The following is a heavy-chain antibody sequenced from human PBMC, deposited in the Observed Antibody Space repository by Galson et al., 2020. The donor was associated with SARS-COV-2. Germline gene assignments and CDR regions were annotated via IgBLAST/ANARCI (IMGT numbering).Heavy chain of an antibody. CDR3: ASPRQAGLDY. J-gene: IGHJ4*02. V-gene: IGHV4-39*07. CDR1: GGSISTYSYH. CDR2: ILYSGST. Sequence: ASETLSLTCTVSGGSISTYSYHWSWIRQPPGKGLEWIGSILYSGSTYYNPSLKSRVTISVDTSKYQFSLKVSSVTAADTAVYYCASPRQAGLDYWGQGTLVTVSS.